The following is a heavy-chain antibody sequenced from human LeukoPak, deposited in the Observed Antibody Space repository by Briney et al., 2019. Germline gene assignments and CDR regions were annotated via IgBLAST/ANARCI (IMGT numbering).Heavy chain of an antibody. CDR2: ISANNGDT. D-gene: IGHD5-24*01. V-gene: IGHV1-18*04. CDR1: GYTLTSYG. CDR3: ARKRTDGYISYYFDY. Sequence: ASVKVSCKASGYTLTSYGISWVRQAPGQGLEWMGGISANNGDTNYAQKLQGRVTTTTDTSKSTAYMELRSLRSDDTAVYYCARKRTDGYISYYFDYWGQGTLVTVSS. J-gene: IGHJ4*02.